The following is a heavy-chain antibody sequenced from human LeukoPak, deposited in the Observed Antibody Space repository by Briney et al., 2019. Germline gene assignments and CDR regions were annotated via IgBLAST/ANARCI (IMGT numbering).Heavy chain of an antibody. CDR3: ANIAPGIVAAEEPFDC. Sequence: SETLSLTRSVSGVSTSTYYWSWVRQPPRKGVAWIGYNYYSGSTNYSRSLKSRVTISGDTSKYLFSSKLSSVTAADTAMYYCANIAPGIVAAEEPFDCWGQGTLVTVSS. CDR2: NYYSGST. J-gene: IGHJ4*02. D-gene: IGHD6-13*01. V-gene: IGHV4-59*01. CDR1: GVSTSTYY.